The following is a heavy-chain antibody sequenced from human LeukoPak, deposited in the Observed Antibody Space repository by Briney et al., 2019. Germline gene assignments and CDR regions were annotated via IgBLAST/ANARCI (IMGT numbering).Heavy chain of an antibody. CDR1: GTTFSRYW. CDR3: ARDGRPLDY. Sequence: GGSLRLSCVDSGTTFSRYWMSWVRQAPGKGLEWVANIKQDGGEKYYVDSVKGRFTISRDNAKNSLYLQMNCLRVEDTAVYYCARDGRPLDYWGQGTLVTVSS. V-gene: IGHV3-7*03. J-gene: IGHJ4*02. CDR2: IKQDGGEK.